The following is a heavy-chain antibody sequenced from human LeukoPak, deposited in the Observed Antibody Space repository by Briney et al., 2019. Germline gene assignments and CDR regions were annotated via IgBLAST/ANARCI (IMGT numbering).Heavy chain of an antibody. CDR2: ISAYNGNT. CDR3: ARDANTMVRGAIDY. Sequence: ASVKVSCKASGYTFTSYGISWVRQAPGQGLELMGWISAYNGNTNYAQKLQGRVTMTTDTSTSTAYMELRSLRSDDTAVYYCARDANTMVRGAIDYWGQGTLVTVSS. J-gene: IGHJ4*02. CDR1: GYTFTSYG. V-gene: IGHV1-18*04. D-gene: IGHD3-10*01.